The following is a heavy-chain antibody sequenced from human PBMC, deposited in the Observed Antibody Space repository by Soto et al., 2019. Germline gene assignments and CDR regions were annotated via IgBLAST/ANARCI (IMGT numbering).Heavy chain of an antibody. CDR1: GGSISSGGYY. CDR2: IYYSGST. Sequence: SETLSLTCTVSGGSISSGGYYWSWIRQHPGKGLEWIGYIYYSGSTYYNPSLKSRVTISVDTSKNQFSLKLSSVTAADTAVYYCASEERGLSRRYYYYYVMAVWGQGTRVTVSS. D-gene: IGHD1-26*01. V-gene: IGHV4-31*03. J-gene: IGHJ6*02. CDR3: ASEERGLSRRYYYYYVMAV.